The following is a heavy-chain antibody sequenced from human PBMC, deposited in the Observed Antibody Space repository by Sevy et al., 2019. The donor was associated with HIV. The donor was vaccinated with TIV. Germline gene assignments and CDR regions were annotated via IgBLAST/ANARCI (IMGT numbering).Heavy chain of an antibody. CDR3: ASTRAYYSDNSGYFDY. CDR1: GHTLTELP. J-gene: IGHJ4*02. V-gene: IGHV1-24*01. D-gene: IGHD3-22*01. Sequence: ASVKVSCKFSGHTLTELPIHWVRQAPGKRLEWMGRFDPEDGERIYAQKFQGRVTMTEDTSTDTAYMELSSLRSEDTALYYCASTRAYYSDNSGYFDYWGQGTLVTVSS. CDR2: FDPEDGER.